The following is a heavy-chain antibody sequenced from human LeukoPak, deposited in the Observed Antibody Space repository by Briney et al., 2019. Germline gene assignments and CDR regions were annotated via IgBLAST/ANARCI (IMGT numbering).Heavy chain of an antibody. J-gene: IGHJ4*02. D-gene: IGHD3-3*01. CDR3: ATDRGWRTSGYYLYYFEY. CDR1: GFIFTNYF. CDR2: IKHDGSEK. V-gene: IGHV3-7*01. Sequence: GGSLRLSCAASGFIFTNYFMSWVRQAPGKGLKWVASIKHDGSEKYYVDSVRGRFTISRDSTMNSLYLQMSSLRAEDTAVYYCATDRGWRTSGYYLYYFEYWGQGTLVTFSS.